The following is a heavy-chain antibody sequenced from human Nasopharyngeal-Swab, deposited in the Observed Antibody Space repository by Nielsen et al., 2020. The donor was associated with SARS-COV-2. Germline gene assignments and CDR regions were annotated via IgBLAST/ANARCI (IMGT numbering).Heavy chain of an antibody. V-gene: IGHV3-7*04. D-gene: IGHD6-13*01. Sequence: GESLKISCAASGFTLSSSWVSWVRQAPGKGLEWVGNIKEDGSEKYYVDSVKGRFTISRDNAKNSLYLQMNSLTAEDTAVYYCARDMAAAATKLDFWGQGTLVTVSS. J-gene: IGHJ4*02. CDR2: IKEDGSEK. CDR1: GFTLSSSW. CDR3: ARDMAAAATKLDF.